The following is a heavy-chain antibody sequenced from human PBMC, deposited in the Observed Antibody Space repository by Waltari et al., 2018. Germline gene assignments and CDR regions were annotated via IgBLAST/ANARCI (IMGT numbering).Heavy chain of an antibody. CDR2: IIPILGRA. V-gene: IGHV1-69*02. CDR1: GGTFSSYT. Sequence: QVQLVQSGAEVKKPGSSVKVSCKASGGTFSSYTISWVRQAPGQGLEWMGRIIPILGRANYAQKFQGRVTSTADKSTSTAYMELSSLRSEDTAVYYCASPVRAYCGGDCYSGAFDIWGQGTMVTVSS. J-gene: IGHJ3*02. D-gene: IGHD2-21*02. CDR3: ASPVRAYCGGDCYSGAFDI.